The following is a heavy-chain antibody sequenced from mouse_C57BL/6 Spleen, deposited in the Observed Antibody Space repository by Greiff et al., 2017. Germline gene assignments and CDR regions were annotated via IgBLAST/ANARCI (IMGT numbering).Heavy chain of an antibody. J-gene: IGHJ3*01. CDR2: IYPRSGNT. V-gene: IGHV1-81*01. Sequence: VQLQESGAELARPGASVTLSCTASGYTFTSYGISWVKQRTGQGLEWIGEIYPRSGNTYYNEKFKGKATLTADKSSSTAYMELRSLTSEDAAVYFCASRDDYEGLAWFAYWGQGTLVTVSA. CDR1: GYTFTSYG. CDR3: ASRDDYEGLAWFAY. D-gene: IGHD2-4*01.